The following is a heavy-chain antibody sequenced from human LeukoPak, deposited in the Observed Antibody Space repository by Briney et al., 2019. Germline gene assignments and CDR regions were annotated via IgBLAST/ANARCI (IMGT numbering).Heavy chain of an antibody. CDR3: ARDDGFSSYSY. D-gene: IGHD3/OR15-3a*01. Sequence: GGSLRLSCTASGFIFSSYAMTWVRQAPGKDLEWVSGISTTGGNTYYADSVKGRLTISRDNSKNTLYLQMNSLRVEDTAVYYCARDDGFSSYSYWGQGTLVTVSS. CDR2: ISTTGGNT. CDR1: GFIFSSYA. J-gene: IGHJ4*02. V-gene: IGHV3-23*01.